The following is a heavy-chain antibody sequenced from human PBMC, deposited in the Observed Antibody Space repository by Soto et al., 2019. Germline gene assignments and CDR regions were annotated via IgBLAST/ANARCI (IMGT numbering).Heavy chain of an antibody. CDR2: ISAYNGNT. Sequence: QVPLVKSGAEMKKPGASVKVSCKASGYTFTSYGISWVRQAPGQGLEWLGWISAYNGNTNYAQKLQGRVTMTPDTATSTVSMERRSPGSDVTAVYYGARDVIVLVPDDVDAFAICGQGTMVTVSS. D-gene: IGHD2-2*01. CDR3: ARDVIVLVPDDVDAFAI. J-gene: IGHJ3*02. V-gene: IGHV1-18*04. CDR1: GYTFTSYG.